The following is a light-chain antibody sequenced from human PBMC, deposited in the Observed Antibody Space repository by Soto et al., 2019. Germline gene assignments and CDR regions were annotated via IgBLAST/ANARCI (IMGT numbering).Light chain of an antibody. CDR2: QTS. CDR3: HQRQSWPRT. CDR1: QYINTR. Sequence: EILLTQSPATLSSFPGDRVTLSCRASQYINTRLAWYQHRPGQPPRLLIYQTSIRDAGIPARFSASGSGTDFTLTISEVQPEDFSLYYCHQRQSWPRTFGQGTKVDIK. V-gene: IGKV3-11*01. J-gene: IGKJ1*01.